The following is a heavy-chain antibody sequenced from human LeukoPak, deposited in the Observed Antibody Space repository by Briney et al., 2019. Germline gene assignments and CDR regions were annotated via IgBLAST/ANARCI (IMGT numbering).Heavy chain of an antibody. D-gene: IGHD3-9*01. CDR1: GFPFSSYG. V-gene: IGHV3-30*02. J-gene: IGHJ4*02. Sequence: GGSLRLSCAASGFPFSSYGMHWVRQAPGKGLEWVAFIRFDAISKYYAESVKGRFTISRDNAKNSLYLQMNSLRAEDTAVYYCATDILTGYYRSPYFDYWGQGTLVAVSS. CDR3: ATDILTGYYRSPYFDY. CDR2: IRFDAISK.